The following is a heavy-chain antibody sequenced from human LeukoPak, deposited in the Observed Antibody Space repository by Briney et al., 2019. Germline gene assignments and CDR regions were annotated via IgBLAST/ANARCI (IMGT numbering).Heavy chain of an antibody. CDR3: ARGGSSWYYYYYYMDV. V-gene: IGHV3-7*01. J-gene: IGHJ6*03. D-gene: IGHD6-13*01. CDR2: IKQDGSEK. Sequence: GGSLRLSCAASGFTFSSYWMSWVRQAPGKGLEWVANIKQDGSEKYYVDSVKGRFTISRDNAKNSLYLQMNSLRAEDTAVYYCARGGSSWYYYYYYMDVWGKGTTVIVSS. CDR1: GFTFSSYW.